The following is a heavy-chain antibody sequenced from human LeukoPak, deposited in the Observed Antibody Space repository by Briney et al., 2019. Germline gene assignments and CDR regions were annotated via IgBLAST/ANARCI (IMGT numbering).Heavy chain of an antibody. CDR3: AKDLWAVGATLYYYYGMDV. CDR2: ISGSGGST. V-gene: IGHV3-23*01. Sequence: GGSLRLSCAASGFTFSSYAMSWVRQAPGKGLEWVSAISGSGGSTYYADSVKGRFTISRDNSKNTLYLQMNSLRAEDTAVYYCAKDLWAVGATLYYYYGMDVWGQGTTVTVSS. J-gene: IGHJ6*02. CDR1: GFTFSSYA. D-gene: IGHD1-26*01.